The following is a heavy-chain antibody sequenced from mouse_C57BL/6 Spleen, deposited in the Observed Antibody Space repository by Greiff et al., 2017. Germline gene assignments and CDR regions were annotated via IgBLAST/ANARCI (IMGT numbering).Heavy chain of an antibody. V-gene: IGHV5-6*01. CDR3: ARQDDGYYGAY. J-gene: IGHJ3*01. Sequence: EVHLVESGGDLVKPGGSLKLSCAASGFTFSSYGMSWVRQTPDKRLEWVATISSGGSYTYYPDSVKGRLTISRDNAKNTLYLQMSSLKSEDTAMYYCARQDDGYYGAYWGQGTLVTVSA. D-gene: IGHD2-3*01. CDR1: GFTFSSYG. CDR2: ISSGGSYT.